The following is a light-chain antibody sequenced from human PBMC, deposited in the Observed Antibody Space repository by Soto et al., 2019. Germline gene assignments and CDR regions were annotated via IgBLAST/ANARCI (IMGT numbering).Light chain of an antibody. CDR2: AAS. J-gene: IGKJ2*01. CDR1: QDISGS. V-gene: IGKV1-9*01. CDR3: QQQGT. Sequence: IQLTQSPSSLSASVGDRVTITCRASQDISGSLAWYQQKPGNAPKLFIYAASTLQSGVTSRFSGGGSGTDFTLTIRSLQPEDFATYYCQQQGTFGQGTKVEIK.